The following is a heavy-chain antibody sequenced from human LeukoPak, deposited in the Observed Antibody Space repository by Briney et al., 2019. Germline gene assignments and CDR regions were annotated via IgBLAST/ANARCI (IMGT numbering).Heavy chain of an antibody. D-gene: IGHD3-16*01. CDR1: GYTFTGYY. V-gene: IGHV1-46*01. J-gene: IGHJ4*02. CDR2: INPSGDST. CDR3: AKLATSDTGETY. Sequence: ASVKVSCKASGYTFTGYYMHWVRQAPGQGLEWMGVINPSGDSTTYAQNFQGRVTMTRDTSTSTVYMELRSLRSEDTAIYYCAKLATSDTGETYWGQGTLVTVSS.